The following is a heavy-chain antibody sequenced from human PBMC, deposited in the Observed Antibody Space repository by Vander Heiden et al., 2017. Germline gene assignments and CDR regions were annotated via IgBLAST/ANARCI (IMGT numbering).Heavy chain of an antibody. D-gene: IGHD3-9*01. CDR2: IWFDGTNK. CDR3: ARGTTGYYRGSYFDY. J-gene: IGHJ4*02. V-gene: IGHV3-33*01. Sequence: QVQLVESGGGVVQPGRALRLSCAASGFTSSSYGMHWVRQAPGKELEWVAVIWFDGTNKYYGDSVKGRFTISRDNSKNTVYLQMNSLRAEDTVVYYCARGTTGYYRGSYFDYWGQGTLVTASS. CDR1: GFTSSSYG.